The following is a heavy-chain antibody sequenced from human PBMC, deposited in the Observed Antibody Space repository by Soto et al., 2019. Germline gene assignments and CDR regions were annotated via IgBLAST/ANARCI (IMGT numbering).Heavy chain of an antibody. CDR3: ARHYVDTAMATMYNWFDP. Sequence: QVQLQESGPGLVKPSQTLSLTCTVSGGSISSGDYYWSWIRQPPGKGLEWIGDIYYSGSTYYNPSLKSRVTISVDTSKNQFSLKLSSVTAADTAVYYCARHYVDTAMATMYNWFDPWGQGTLVTVSS. CDR2: IYYSGST. J-gene: IGHJ5*02. CDR1: GGSISSGDYY. D-gene: IGHD5-18*01. V-gene: IGHV4-30-4*01.